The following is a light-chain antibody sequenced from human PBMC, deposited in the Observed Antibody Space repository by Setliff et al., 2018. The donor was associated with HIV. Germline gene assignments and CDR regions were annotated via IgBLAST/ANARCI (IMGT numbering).Light chain of an antibody. CDR1: SSDVGDYNF. J-gene: IGLJ2*01. CDR3: SSYADNNNVI. Sequence: QSALTQPRSASGSPGQSVTISCTGTSSDVGDYNFVSWCQQHPGKAPKLLIYEVNKRPSGVPDRFSGSKSGNTASLTVSRLQAEDEADYYCSSYADNNNVIFGGGTKVTVL. V-gene: IGLV2-8*01. CDR2: EVN.